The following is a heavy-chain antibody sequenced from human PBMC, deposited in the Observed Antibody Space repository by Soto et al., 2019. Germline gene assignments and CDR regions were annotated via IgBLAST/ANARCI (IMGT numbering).Heavy chain of an antibody. Sequence: PSETLSLTCTVSGGSISPYYWSWIRQAPGKGPEWIGHIRYSGSTNYNPSLKSRVTISVDTSMTQFSLKVSSVTAADTGLYYCARVKETSGAAHYYYYMDVWGKGTTVTVS. CDR1: GGSISPYY. J-gene: IGHJ6*03. D-gene: IGHD6-19*01. CDR3: ARVKETSGAAHYYYYMDV. V-gene: IGHV4-59*01. CDR2: IRYSGST.